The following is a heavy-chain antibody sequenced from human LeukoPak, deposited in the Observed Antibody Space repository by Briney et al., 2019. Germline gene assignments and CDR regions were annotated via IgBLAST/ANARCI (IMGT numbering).Heavy chain of an antibody. CDR3: AKDSRYCSGGSCYFSPFDY. D-gene: IGHD2-15*01. Sequence: PGGSLRLSCAASGFTFSSYAMSWVRQAPGEGLEWVSAISGSGGSTYYADSVKGRFTISRDNSKNTLYLQMNSLRAEDTAVYYCAKDSRYCSGGSCYFSPFDYWGQGTLVTVSS. J-gene: IGHJ4*02. CDR2: ISGSGGST. CDR1: GFTFSSYA. V-gene: IGHV3-23*01.